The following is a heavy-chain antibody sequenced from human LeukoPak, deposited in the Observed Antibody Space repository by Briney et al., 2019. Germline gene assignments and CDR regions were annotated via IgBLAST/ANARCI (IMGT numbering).Heavy chain of an antibody. V-gene: IGHV1-8*01. J-gene: IGHJ4*02. CDR3: ARTYYYDSSGYYEYDY. D-gene: IGHD3-22*01. CDR2: MNPNSGNT. CDR1: GYTFTSYD. Sequence: GASVKVSCKASGYTFTSYDINWVRQATGQGLEWMGWMNPNSGNTGYAQKFQGRVTITTDESTSTAYMELSSLRSEDTAVYYCARTYYYDSSGYYEYDYWGQGTLVTVSS.